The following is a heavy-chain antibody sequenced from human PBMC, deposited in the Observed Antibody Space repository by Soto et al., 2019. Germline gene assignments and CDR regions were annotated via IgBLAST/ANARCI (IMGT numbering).Heavy chain of an antibody. J-gene: IGHJ4*02. CDR2: IDPSDSQT. D-gene: IGHD6-19*01. CDR1: GYSFAGYW. CDR3: ARQRGSSGPYYFEY. Sequence: PGESLKISCKGSGYSFAGYWITWVRQKPGKGLEWMGRIDPSDSQTYYSPSFRGHVTISVTKSITTVFLQWSSLKASDTAMYYCARQRGSSGPYYFEYWGQGTLVTVSS. V-gene: IGHV5-10-1*01.